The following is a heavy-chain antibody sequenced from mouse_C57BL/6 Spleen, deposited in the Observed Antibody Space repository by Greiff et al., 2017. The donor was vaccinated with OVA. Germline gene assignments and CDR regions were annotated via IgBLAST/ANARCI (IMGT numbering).Heavy chain of an antibody. CDR3: ASFDYYGSSYGYFDY. Sequence: EVKLVESGPGLVKPSQSLSLTCSVTGYSITSGYYWNWIRQFPGNKLEWMGYISYDGSNNYNPSLKNRISITRDTSKNQFFLKLNSVTTEDTATYYCASFDYYGSSYGYFDYWGQGTTLTVSS. V-gene: IGHV3-6*01. CDR1: GYSITSGYY. J-gene: IGHJ2*01. CDR2: ISYDGSN. D-gene: IGHD1-1*01.